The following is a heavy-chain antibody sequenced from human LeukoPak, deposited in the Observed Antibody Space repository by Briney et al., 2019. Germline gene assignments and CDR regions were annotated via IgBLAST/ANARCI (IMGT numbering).Heavy chain of an antibody. D-gene: IGHD6-25*01. V-gene: IGHV4-59*01. CDR3: ARGAAPYYFDY. J-gene: IGHJ4*02. CDR2: IYYSGST. Sequence: SETLSLTCTVSGGSISNYYWGWIRQPPGKGLEWIGYIYYSGSTNYNPFLKSRVTISVDTSKNQFSLKLSSVTAADTAVYYCARGAAPYYFDYWGQGTLVTVSS. CDR1: GGSISNYY.